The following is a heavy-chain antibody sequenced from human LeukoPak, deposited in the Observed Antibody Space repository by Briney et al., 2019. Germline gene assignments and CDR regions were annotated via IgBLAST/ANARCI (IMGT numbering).Heavy chain of an antibody. J-gene: IGHJ6*03. CDR3: ARDFYGWITRRYYHMDV. CDR2: IKQDGSEK. D-gene: IGHD5-12*01. CDR1: GFTFSNYA. Sequence: GGSLRLSCAASGFTFSNYAMSWVRQAPGKGLEWVANIKQDGSEKYYVDSVKGRFTISRDNAKNSLYLQMNSLRAEDTAVYYCARDFYGWITRRYYHMDVWGKGTTVTISS. V-gene: IGHV3-7*01.